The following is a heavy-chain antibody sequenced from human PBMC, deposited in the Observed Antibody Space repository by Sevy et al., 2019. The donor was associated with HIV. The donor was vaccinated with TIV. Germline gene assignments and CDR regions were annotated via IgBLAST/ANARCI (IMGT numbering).Heavy chain of an antibody. CDR2: ISPHNGNT. J-gene: IGHJ4*02. CDR1: GYTFSNYG. D-gene: IGHD2-8*01. Sequence: ASVKVSCKASGYTFSNYGISWVRQAPGQGFEWMGWISPHNGNTKYVQKLQGRVTMTTDTSTSTAYMELRSLRSDDTAGYNCARDSPNLLYCTNGECPLARWGQGTLVTVSS. CDR3: ARDSPNLLYCTNGECPLAR. V-gene: IGHV1-18*01.